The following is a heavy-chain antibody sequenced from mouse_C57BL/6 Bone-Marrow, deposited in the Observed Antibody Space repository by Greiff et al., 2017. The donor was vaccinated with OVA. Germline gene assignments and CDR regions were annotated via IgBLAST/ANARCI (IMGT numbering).Heavy chain of an antibody. CDR2: ISDGGSYT. CDR3: ARDYDYVGSWFAY. CDR1: GFTFSSYA. Sequence: EVQLVESGGGLVKPGGSLKLSCAASGFTFSSYAMSWVRQTPEKRLEWVATISDGGSYTYYPDNVKGRFTISRDNAKNNLYLQMSHLKSEDTAMYYCARDYDYVGSWFAYWGQGTLVTVSA. V-gene: IGHV5-4*01. D-gene: IGHD2-4*01. J-gene: IGHJ3*01.